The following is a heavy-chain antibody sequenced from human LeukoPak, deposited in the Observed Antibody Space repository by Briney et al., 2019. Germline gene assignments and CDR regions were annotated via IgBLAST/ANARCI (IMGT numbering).Heavy chain of an antibody. Sequence: MTSETLSLTCTVSGGSISSYYWGWIRQPPGKGLEWTGSMYYSGSTYYNPSLKSRVTISINTSKNQFSLKLTSVTAADTAVYYCARAGGSGLIDYWGQGTLVTVSS. J-gene: IGHJ4*02. CDR2: MYYSGST. CDR3: ARAGGSGLIDY. CDR1: GGSISSYY. D-gene: IGHD6-19*01. V-gene: IGHV4-39*07.